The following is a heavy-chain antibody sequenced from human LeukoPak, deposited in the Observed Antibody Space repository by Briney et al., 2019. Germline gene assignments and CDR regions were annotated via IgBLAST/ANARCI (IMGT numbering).Heavy chain of an antibody. CDR1: GGSFSGYY. V-gene: IGHV4-34*01. J-gene: IGHJ4*02. Sequence: SETLSLTCAVYGGSFSGYYWSWIRQPPGKGLEWIGEINHSGSTHYNPSLKSRVTISVDTSKNQFSLKLSSVTAADTAVYYCARGPVVGTGTTRVFDYWGQGTLVTVSS. CDR2: INHSGST. CDR3: ARGPVVGTGTTRVFDY. D-gene: IGHD1-7*01.